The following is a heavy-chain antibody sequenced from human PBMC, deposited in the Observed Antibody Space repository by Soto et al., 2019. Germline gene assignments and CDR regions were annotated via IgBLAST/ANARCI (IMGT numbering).Heavy chain of an antibody. V-gene: IGHV1-2*02. J-gene: IGHJ5*02. CDR3: GRDVAPQQQDPNTRGRFFDP. D-gene: IGHD6-13*01. CDR1: GYSFSGSY. Sequence: QVQLVQSGAEVKKPGASVRVSCKASGYSFSGSYIHWVRETPRHGLEWMGWINPKSGHTVLGDKFEDRVTMTRDTSINTVYMQLGNLTSDDTAIYYCGRDVAPQQQDPNTRGRFFDPWGQGTLVTVSS. CDR2: INPKSGHT.